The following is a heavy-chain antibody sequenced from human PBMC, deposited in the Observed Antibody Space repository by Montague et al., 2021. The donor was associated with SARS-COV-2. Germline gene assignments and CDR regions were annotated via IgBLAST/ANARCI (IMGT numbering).Heavy chain of an antibody. CDR3: ARGQQGVNMVVVLIGFYYYMDV. J-gene: IGHJ6*03. CDR2: INLGGSI. D-gene: IGHD3-22*01. CDR1: GGSFSGFY. V-gene: IGHV4-34*01. Sequence: SETLSLTCAVSGGSFSGFYWGWVRQPTGEGLGWIGEINLGGSINYNPSLKSRVTILVDSSKNQFSLKLTSVTAADTAVYYCARGQQGVNMVVVLIGFYYYMDVWGKGTPVTVSS.